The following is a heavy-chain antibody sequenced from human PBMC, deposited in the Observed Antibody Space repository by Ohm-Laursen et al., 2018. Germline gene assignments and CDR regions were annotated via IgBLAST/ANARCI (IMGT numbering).Heavy chain of an antibody. CDR1: GFTVNNNY. D-gene: IGHD6-25*01. J-gene: IGHJ4*02. CDR2: IHSGGNT. CDR3: ATAGPYSGDDY. V-gene: IGHV3-53*01. Sequence: SLRLSCTASGFTVNNNYMSWVRQAPGKGLEWVSDIHSGGNTYYVVSVKGRFTISRDNSKNTLYLQMNSLRDEDTAVYYCATAGPYSGDDYWGQGTLVNVSS.